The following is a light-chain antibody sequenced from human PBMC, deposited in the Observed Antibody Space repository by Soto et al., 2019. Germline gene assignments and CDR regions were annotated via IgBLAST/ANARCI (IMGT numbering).Light chain of an antibody. CDR3: QQYNNWPRT. CDR2: GAS. Sequence: VMTQSPATLSLSPGERATLSCRASQSVSSNLAWYQQKPGQAPRLLIYGASTRATGIPARFSGSGSGTEFTLTISSLQSEDFAVYYCQQYNNWPRTFGQGTKVDIK. CDR1: QSVSSN. J-gene: IGKJ1*01. V-gene: IGKV3-15*01.